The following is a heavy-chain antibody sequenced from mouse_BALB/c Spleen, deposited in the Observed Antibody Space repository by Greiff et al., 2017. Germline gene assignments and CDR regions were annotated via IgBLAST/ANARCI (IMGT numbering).Heavy chain of an antibody. J-gene: IGHJ4*01. CDR3: ASYRYDAMDY. CDR1: GFTFTDYY. Sequence: VQLKESGGGLVQPGGSLRLSCATSGFTFTDYYMSWVRQPPGKALEWLGFIRNKANGYTTEYSASVKGRFTISRDNSQSILYLQMNTLRAEDSATYYCASYRYDAMDYWGQGTSVTVSS. D-gene: IGHD2-14*01. V-gene: IGHV7-3*02. CDR2: IRNKANGYTT.